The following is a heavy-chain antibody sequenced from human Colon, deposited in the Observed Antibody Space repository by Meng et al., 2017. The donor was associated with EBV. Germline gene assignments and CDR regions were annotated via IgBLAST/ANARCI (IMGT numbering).Heavy chain of an antibody. CDR1: GASISSNNW. J-gene: IGHJ4*02. CDR3: ARGNAYNAPSFDY. CDR2: IYHGGNT. D-gene: IGHD5-24*01. V-gene: IGHV4-4*02. Sequence: QGQRQESGPGLVEPSGTLSLTCAVSGASISSNNWWSWVRQPPGKGLEWIGEIYHGGNTNYNPSLKSRVTISVDRSNDQFSLSLSSVTAADTAVYYCARGNAYNAPSFDYWGQGTLVTVSS.